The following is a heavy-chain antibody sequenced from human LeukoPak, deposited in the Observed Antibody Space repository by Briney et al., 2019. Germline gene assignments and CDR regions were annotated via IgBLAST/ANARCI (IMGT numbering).Heavy chain of an antibody. CDR1: GGTFSSYA. CDR3: ARVQIAARPGSLGAFDI. CDR2: IIPIFGTA. D-gene: IGHD6-6*01. V-gene: IGHV1-69*13. Sequence: GASVKVSCKASGGTFSSYAISWVRQAPGQGLEWMGGIIPIFGTANYAQKFQGRVTITADESTSTAYMELSGLRSEDTAVYYCARVQIAARPGSLGAFDIWGQGTMVTVSS. J-gene: IGHJ3*02.